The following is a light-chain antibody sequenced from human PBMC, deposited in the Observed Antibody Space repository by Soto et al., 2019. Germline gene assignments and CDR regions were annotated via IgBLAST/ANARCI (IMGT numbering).Light chain of an antibody. CDR1: NSDIGSHS. CDR3: AAWDDGLHSYV. CDR2: SND. V-gene: IGLV1-47*02. J-gene: IGLJ1*01. Sequence: QSVLTQTPSASGTPGQTITISCSGSNSDIGSHSVDWYQQFPGMTPRLLINSNDQRPSGVPDRFSGSKSGTSATLAISGLRTEDEADYYCAAWDDGLHSYVFGTGTKVTVL.